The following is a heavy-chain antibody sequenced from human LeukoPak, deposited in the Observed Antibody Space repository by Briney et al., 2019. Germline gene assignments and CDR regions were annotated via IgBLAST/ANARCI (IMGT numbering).Heavy chain of an antibody. CDR1: GGSISSYY. Sequence: SETLSLTCTVSGGSISSYYWSWIRQPPGKGLEWIGYIYCSGSTNYNPSLKSRVTISVDTSKNQFSLKLRSVTAADTAVYYCARRVQAALDYWGQGTLVTVSP. J-gene: IGHJ4*02. CDR2: IYCSGST. CDR3: ARRVQAALDY. D-gene: IGHD6-6*01. V-gene: IGHV4-59*01.